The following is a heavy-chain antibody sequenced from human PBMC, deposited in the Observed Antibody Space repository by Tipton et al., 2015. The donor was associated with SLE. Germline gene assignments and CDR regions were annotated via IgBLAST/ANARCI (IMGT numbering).Heavy chain of an antibody. J-gene: IGHJ4*02. D-gene: IGHD4-17*01. CDR3: ARDYGDVL. Sequence: TLSLTCTVSGGSISSSSYYWGWIRQPPGKGLEWIGSIYYSGSTYYNPSLKSRVTISVDTSKNQFSLKLSSVTAADTAVYYCARDYGDVLWGQGTLVTVSS. CDR1: GGSISSSSYY. V-gene: IGHV4-39*07. CDR2: IYYSGST.